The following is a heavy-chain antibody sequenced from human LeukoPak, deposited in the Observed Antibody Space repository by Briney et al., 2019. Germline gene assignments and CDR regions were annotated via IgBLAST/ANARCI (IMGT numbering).Heavy chain of an antibody. CDR1: GFTFSTYG. CDR3: AKDLKSFGSSWDLGADY. J-gene: IGHJ4*02. CDR2: ISSDGSNR. Sequence: GGSLRLSCAASGFTFSTYGMHWVRQAPGKGLDWVAVISSDGSNRYYADSVKGRFTISRDNSKNTVHLQMNRLKTEDTAVYYCAKDLKSFGSSWDLGADYWGLGILVTVSS. V-gene: IGHV3-30*18. D-gene: IGHD6-13*01.